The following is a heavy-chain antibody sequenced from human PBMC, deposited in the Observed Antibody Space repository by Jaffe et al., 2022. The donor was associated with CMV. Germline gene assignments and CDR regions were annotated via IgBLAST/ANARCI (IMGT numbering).Heavy chain of an antibody. CDR1: GFTFSSYG. Sequence: QVQLVESGGGVVQPGRSLRLSCAASGFTFSSYGMHWVRQAPGKGLEWVAVIWYDGSNKYYADSVKGRFTISRDNSKNTLYLQMNSLRAEDTAVYYCARVHQAVALDYWGQGTLVTVSS. CDR3: ARVHQAVALDY. CDR2: IWYDGSNK. V-gene: IGHV3-33*08. D-gene: IGHD5-12*01. J-gene: IGHJ4*02.